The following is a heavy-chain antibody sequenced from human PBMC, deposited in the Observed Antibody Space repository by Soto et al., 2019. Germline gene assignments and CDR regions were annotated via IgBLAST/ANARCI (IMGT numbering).Heavy chain of an antibody. CDR1: GGSFSGYY. D-gene: IGHD2-2*01. CDR3: ARGVRYCSSTSCYLDWFDP. CDR2: INHSGST. J-gene: IGHJ5*02. Sequence: SETLSLTCAVYGGSFSGYYWSWIRQPPGKGLEWIGEINHSGSTNYNPSLKSRVTISVDTSKNQFSLKLSSVTAADTAVYYCARGVRYCSSTSCYLDWFDPWGQGTLVTV. V-gene: IGHV4-34*01.